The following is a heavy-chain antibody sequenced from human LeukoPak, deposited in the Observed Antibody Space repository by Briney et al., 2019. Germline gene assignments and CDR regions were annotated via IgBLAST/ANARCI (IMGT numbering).Heavy chain of an antibody. Sequence: GGSLRLSCAASGFTFSSYAMSWVRQAPGKGLEWVSTIRGSGGGTYYADSVEGRCTISRDNSKDALYLQMNSLRAEDTAVYYCARVGYSGYDYDYWGQGTLVTVSS. V-gene: IGHV3-23*01. CDR2: IRGSGGGT. J-gene: IGHJ4*02. CDR3: ARVGYSGYDYDY. CDR1: GFTFSSYA. D-gene: IGHD5-12*01.